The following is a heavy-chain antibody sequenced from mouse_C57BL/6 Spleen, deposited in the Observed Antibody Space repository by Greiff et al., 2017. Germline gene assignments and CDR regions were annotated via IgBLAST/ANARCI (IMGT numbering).Heavy chain of an antibody. J-gene: IGHJ2*01. V-gene: IGHV1-59*01. Sequence: VQLQQSGAELVRPGTSVKLSCKASGYTFTSYWMHWVKQRPGQGLEWIGVIDPSDSYTNSNQKFKGKATLTVATSASTAYMQLSSLTSEDSAVDYCARRAAQALYFDYWGQGTTLTVSS. CDR3: ARRAAQALYFDY. D-gene: IGHD3-2*02. CDR1: GYTFTSYW. CDR2: IDPSDSYT.